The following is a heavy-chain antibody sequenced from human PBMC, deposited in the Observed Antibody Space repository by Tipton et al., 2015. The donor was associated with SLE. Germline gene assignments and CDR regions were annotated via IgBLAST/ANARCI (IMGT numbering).Heavy chain of an antibody. CDR1: GASISSGAIY. J-gene: IGHJ4*02. Sequence: TLSLTCSVSGASISSGAIYWSWFRHHPGKGLEWIGYISYSGGTYYNPTLKSRVTLSVDTSKNQFSLKLSSVTAADTAVYYCARHDYNDYYLDYWGQGTLVTVSS. CDR2: ISYSGGT. D-gene: IGHD4-11*01. V-gene: IGHV4-31*03. CDR3: ARHDYNDYYLDY.